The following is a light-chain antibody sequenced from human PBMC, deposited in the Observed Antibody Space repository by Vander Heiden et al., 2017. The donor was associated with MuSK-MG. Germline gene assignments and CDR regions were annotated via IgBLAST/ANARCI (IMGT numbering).Light chain of an antibody. CDR2: WAS. CDR3: QQYYSPPFT. V-gene: IGKV4-1*01. CDR1: QSVLYSPNNKNY. Sequence: DIVLTQSPASLVVSLGERATINCKSSQSVLYSPNNKNYLAWYQQKPGQPPKLLIYWASTRESGVPDRFSGSGSGTDFTLTISSLQAEDVALYYCQQYYSPPFTFGPGTTVDIK. J-gene: IGKJ3*01.